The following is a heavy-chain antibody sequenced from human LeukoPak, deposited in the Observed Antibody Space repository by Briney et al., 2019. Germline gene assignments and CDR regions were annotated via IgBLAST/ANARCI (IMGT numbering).Heavy chain of an antibody. CDR1: GGTFSSYA. CDR3: ARAGYYYDSSGYYFDY. Sequence: SVKVSCKASGGTFSSYAISWVRQAPGQGLEWMGGIIPIFGTANYAQKFQGRVTITTDESTSTAYMELSSLRSEDTAVYYCARAGYYYDSSGYYFDYWGQGTLVTVSS. J-gene: IGHJ4*02. D-gene: IGHD3-22*01. V-gene: IGHV1-69*05. CDR2: IIPIFGTA.